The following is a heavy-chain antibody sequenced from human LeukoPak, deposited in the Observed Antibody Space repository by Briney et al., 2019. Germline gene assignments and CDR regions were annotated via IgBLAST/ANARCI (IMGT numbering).Heavy chain of an antibody. D-gene: IGHD2-21*01. Sequence: QPGGSLRLSCAASGFSISSNYMSWVRQTPGKGLEWVSVIYSGGSSKYADSVKGRFTLSRDNSKNTVYLQMNSLTAEDTAVYHCARGAYEGGFFDFWGQGTQVTVSS. CDR1: GFSISSNY. V-gene: IGHV3-53*01. CDR3: ARGAYEGGFFDF. J-gene: IGHJ4*02. CDR2: IYSGGSS.